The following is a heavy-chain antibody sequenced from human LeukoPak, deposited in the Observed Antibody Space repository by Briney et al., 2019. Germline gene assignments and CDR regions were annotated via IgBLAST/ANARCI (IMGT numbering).Heavy chain of an antibody. V-gene: IGHV4-34*01. CDR1: GGSFSGYY. D-gene: IGHD2-2*02. Sequence: PSETLSLTCAVYGGSFSGYYWSWLRQPPGKGLEWIGEINHSGSTNYNPSLKSRVTISVDTSKNQFSLKLSSVTAADTAVYYCARQDIVVVPAAIGISRVGYWGQGTLVTVSS. J-gene: IGHJ4*02. CDR3: ARQDIVVVPAAIGISRVGY. CDR2: INHSGST.